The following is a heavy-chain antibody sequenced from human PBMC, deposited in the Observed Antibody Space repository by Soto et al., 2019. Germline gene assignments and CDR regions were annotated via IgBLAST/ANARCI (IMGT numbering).Heavy chain of an antibody. V-gene: IGHV1-18*01. CDR3: ARDMSDRIGTYYYYGMDV. CDR2: ISAYNGST. J-gene: IGHJ6*02. CDR1: GYTFSSYR. Sequence: QAQLVQSGAEVKKPGASVKVSCKASGYTFSSYRISWVRQAPGQGLEWMGWISAYNGSTNYAQKLKGRVTMTADTSTNTAYMELRSPRPDATAVYYGARDMSDRIGTYYYYGMDVWGQGTTVTVSS. D-gene: IGHD1-1*01.